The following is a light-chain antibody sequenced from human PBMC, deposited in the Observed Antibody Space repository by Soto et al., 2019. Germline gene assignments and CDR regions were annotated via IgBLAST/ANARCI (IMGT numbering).Light chain of an antibody. V-gene: IGLV2-14*01. CDR1: SSDVGGYNH. Sequence: QSALTQPASVSGSPGQSITISCTGTSSDVGGYNHVAWYQLHPGKAPKLMIYEVRNRPSGVSNRFSGSKSGNTASLTISGLQAEDEADYYCSSYTSSSTLVVFGGGTKLTVL. J-gene: IGLJ2*01. CDR2: EVR. CDR3: SSYTSSSTLVV.